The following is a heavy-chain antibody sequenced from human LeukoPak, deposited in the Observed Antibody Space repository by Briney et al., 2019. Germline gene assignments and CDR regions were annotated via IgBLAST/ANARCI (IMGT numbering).Heavy chain of an antibody. CDR3: ARLDISDFWSGPRFNWFDP. J-gene: IGHJ5*02. Sequence: SETPSLTCTVSGVSISSSTYSWGWIRQPPGTGLEWIGTIYYSGSTYYNPSLKSRLTISVDTSKNQFSLKLSSVTAADTAVYYCARLDISDFWSGPRFNWFDPWGQGTLVTVSS. CDR2: IYYSGST. D-gene: IGHD3-3*01. CDR1: GVSISSSTYS. V-gene: IGHV4-39*01.